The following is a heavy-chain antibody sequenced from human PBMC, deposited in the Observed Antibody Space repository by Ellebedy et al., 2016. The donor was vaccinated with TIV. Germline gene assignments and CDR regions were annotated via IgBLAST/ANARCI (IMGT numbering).Heavy chain of an antibody. CDR3: ASSSPSNWNYGDYYYYYMDV. J-gene: IGHJ6*03. D-gene: IGHD1-7*01. V-gene: IGHV3-74*01. CDR2: INSDGSST. Sequence: GGSLRLSXAASGFTFSSYWMHWVRQVPGKGLVWVSRINSDGSSTSYADSVKGRFTISRDNAKKTLYIQMNSLRAEDTAVYYCASSSPSNWNYGDYYYYYMDVWGKGTTVTVSS. CDR1: GFTFSSYW.